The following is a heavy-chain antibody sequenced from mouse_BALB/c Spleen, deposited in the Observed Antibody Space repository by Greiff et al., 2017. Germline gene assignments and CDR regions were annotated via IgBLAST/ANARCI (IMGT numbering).Heavy chain of an antibody. Sequence: VQLQQPGAELVKPGASVKLSCKASGYTFTSYYMYWVKQRPGQGLEWIGGINPSNGGTNFNEKFKSKATLTVDKSSSTAYMQLSSLTSEDSAVYYCTRSVYYYGSAYWGQGTLVTVSA. CDR3: TRSVYYYGSAY. CDR1: GYTFTSYY. V-gene: IGHV1S81*02. CDR2: INPSNGGT. D-gene: IGHD1-1*01. J-gene: IGHJ3*01.